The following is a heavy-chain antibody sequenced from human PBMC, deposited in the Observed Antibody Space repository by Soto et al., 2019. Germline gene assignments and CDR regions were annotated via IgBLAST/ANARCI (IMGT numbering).Heavy chain of an antibody. CDR2: INHSGST. CDR1: GGSFSGYY. J-gene: IGHJ5*02. CDR3: ARDKGYSSGWWFDP. D-gene: IGHD6-19*01. V-gene: IGHV4-34*01. Sequence: SETLSLTCAVYGGSFSGYYWSWIRQPPGKGLEWIGEINHSGSTNYNPSLKSRVTISVGTSKNQFSLKLSSVTAADTAVYYCARDKGYSSGWWFDPWGQGTLVTVSS.